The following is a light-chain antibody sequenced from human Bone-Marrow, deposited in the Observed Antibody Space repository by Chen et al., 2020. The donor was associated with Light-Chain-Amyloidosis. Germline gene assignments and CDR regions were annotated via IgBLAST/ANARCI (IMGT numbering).Light chain of an antibody. Sequence: EIVLTQSPGTLSLSPGERATLSCRASQSVSSSYLAWYQQNPGQAPRLLIFGASNRATGIPDRFSGSGSGTDFTLTISRLEPEDFVVYYCQQYGTTAGTFGQGTKLEIK. V-gene: IGKV3-20*01. CDR1: QSVSSSY. CDR2: GAS. J-gene: IGKJ2*01. CDR3: QQYGTTAGT.